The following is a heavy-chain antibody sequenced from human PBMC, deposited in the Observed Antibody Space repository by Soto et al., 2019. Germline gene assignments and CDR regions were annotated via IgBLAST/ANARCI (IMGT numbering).Heavy chain of an antibody. CDR2: SLQSGNT. V-gene: IGHV4-4*02. CDR3: ATRDTGRVY. Sequence: QVQLQESGPGLVKPSGTLSLTCAVSGVSIGSHDWWTWVRQPPGKGLEWIGESLQSGNTNYNSSLESRVTISLDKSKNHFSLQLSSVTVADTAVYYCATRDTGRVYWGQGTLVTVSS. J-gene: IGHJ4*02. D-gene: IGHD5-18*01. CDR1: GVSIGSHDW.